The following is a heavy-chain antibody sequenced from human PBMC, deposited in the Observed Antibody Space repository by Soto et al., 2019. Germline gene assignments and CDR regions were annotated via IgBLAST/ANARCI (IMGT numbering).Heavy chain of an antibody. CDR3: ARSYYGSGYYYMDV. CDR1: GGSISSSSYY. V-gene: IGHV4-39*01. J-gene: IGHJ6*03. D-gene: IGHD3-10*01. CDR2: IYYSGST. Sequence: QLQLQESGPGLVKPSETLSLTCTVSGGSISSSSYYWGWIRQPPGKGLEWIGSIYYSGSTYYNPSLTSRVTISVDTSKNQFSLKLSSVTAADTAVYYCARSYYGSGYYYMDVWGKGTTVTVSS.